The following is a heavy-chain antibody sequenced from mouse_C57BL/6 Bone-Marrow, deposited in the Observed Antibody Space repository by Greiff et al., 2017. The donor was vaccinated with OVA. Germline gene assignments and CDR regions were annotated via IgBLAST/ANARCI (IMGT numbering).Heavy chain of an antibody. CDR1: GYTFTSYW. CDR2: IYPGSGST. CDR3: ASIYYGNPAWFAY. D-gene: IGHD2-1*01. J-gene: IGHJ3*01. V-gene: IGHV1-55*01. Sequence: VQLQQPGAELVKPGASVKMSCKASGYTFTSYWITWVKQRPGQGLEWIGDIYPGSGSTNYTEKFKSKATLTVDTSSSTAYMQLSSLTSEDAAVYYCASIYYGNPAWFAYGGQGTLVTVSA.